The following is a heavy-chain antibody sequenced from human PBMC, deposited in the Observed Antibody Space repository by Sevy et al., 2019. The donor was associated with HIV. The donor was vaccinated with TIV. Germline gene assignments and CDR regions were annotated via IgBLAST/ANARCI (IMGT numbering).Heavy chain of an antibody. V-gene: IGHV3-15*01. D-gene: IGHD2-8*02. CDR1: GFTFTYAW. J-gene: IGHJ6*02. CDR3: STDPIIVLLVTDGMDV. Sequence: RGSLRLSCAASGFTFTYAWMSWVRQAPGKGLEWVGRIKSKADGGTKDYAAPVKGRFTISRDDSKNTVYLQMNSLKTEDTAVYYCSTDPIIVLLVTDGMDVWGQGTTVTVSS. CDR2: IKSKADGGTK.